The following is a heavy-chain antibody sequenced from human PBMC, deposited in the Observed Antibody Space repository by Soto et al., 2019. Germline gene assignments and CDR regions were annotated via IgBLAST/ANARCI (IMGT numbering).Heavy chain of an antibody. Sequence: HPGGSLRLSCTASGFTFNRHAMTWVRQAPGKGLEWVSGLSDSGGSIYYADSVKGQFTISRDNSMNTLYLQMNTLRAEDTAVYYCAKVSSAWYAGFFDRWGQGTLVTVSS. V-gene: IGHV3-23*01. J-gene: IGHJ4*02. CDR3: AKVSSAWYAGFFDR. CDR1: GFTFNRHA. D-gene: IGHD2-8*01. CDR2: LSDSGGSI.